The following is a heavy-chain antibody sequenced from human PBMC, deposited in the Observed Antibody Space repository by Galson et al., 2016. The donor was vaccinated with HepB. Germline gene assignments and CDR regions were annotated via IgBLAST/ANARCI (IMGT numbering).Heavy chain of an antibody. J-gene: IGHJ4*02. Sequence: SLRLSCAASGFTFSRYGIHWVRQAPGKGLQWVAVISYDESNKSYGDSVKGRFTISRDNSKNTLYLQMHSLPVEDTDVYYCVPRDCYAAYNWVQGTLVTVAS. CDR2: ISYDESNK. CDR3: VPRDCYAAYN. V-gene: IGHV3-30*03. D-gene: IGHD2-21*02. CDR1: GFTFSRYG.